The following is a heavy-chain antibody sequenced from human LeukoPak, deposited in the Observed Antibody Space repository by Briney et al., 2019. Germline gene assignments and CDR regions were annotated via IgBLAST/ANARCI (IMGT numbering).Heavy chain of an antibody. CDR1: GYTLSIYP. J-gene: IGHJ3*02. CDR2: IGPYNGNT. V-gene: IGHV1-18*01. CDR3: ARDENPRI. Sequence: ASVKGSFKASGYTLSIYPIIWVRQAPGQGLEWMGWIGPYNGNTKYAQNLQGRVTMTTDTSTNTAYMEVRSLTSDDTAVYFCARDENPRIWGQGTMVTVSS.